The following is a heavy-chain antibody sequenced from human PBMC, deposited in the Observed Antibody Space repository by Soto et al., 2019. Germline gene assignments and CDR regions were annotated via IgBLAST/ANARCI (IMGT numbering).Heavy chain of an antibody. CDR3: ARGWETVGTTTPFAY. CDR2: IIPLFGTP. V-gene: IGHV1-69*06. Sequence: SVKASCRSSGGTFRNYAIALVRQTPGQGLEWMGGIIPLFGTPNYAQKLQGRVTFTAHKSTSTAYMELRRLRSDDTAVYYCARGWETVGTTTPFAYWGQGTLVTVSS. CDR1: GGTFRNYA. J-gene: IGHJ4*02. D-gene: IGHD1-26*01.